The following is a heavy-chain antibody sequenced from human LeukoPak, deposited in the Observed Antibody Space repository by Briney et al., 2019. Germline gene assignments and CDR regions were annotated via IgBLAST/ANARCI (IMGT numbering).Heavy chain of an antibody. CDR1: GYSISNGYY. CDR3: ARRRMGDYYDSSGYYPRYYYFDY. D-gene: IGHD3-22*01. Sequence: SETLSLTCTVSGYSISNGYYWGWIRQPPGKGLEWIGEINHSGSTNYNPSLKSRVTISVDTSKNQFSLKLSSVTAADTAVYYCARRRMGDYYDSSGYYPRYYYFDYWGQGTLVTVSS. V-gene: IGHV4-38-2*02. CDR2: INHSGST. J-gene: IGHJ4*02.